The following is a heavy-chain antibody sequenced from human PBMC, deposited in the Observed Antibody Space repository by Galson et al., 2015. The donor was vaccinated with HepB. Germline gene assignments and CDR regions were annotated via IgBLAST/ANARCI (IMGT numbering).Heavy chain of an antibody. V-gene: IGHV3-15*01. J-gene: IGHJ4*02. Sequence: SLRLSCAASGFTFSNAWMSWVRQAPGKGLEWVGRIKSKTDGGTTDYAAPVKGRFTISRDDSKNTLYLQMNSLKTEDTAVYYCTTGDAPSGWYYAPPPPLDYWGQGTLVTVSS. D-gene: IGHD6-19*01. CDR1: GFTFSNAW. CDR2: IKSKTDGGTT. CDR3: TTGDAPSGWYYAPPPPLDY.